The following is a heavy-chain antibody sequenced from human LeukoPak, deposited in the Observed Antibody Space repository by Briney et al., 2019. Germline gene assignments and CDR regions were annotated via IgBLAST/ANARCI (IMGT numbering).Heavy chain of an antibody. V-gene: IGHV4-39*01. CDR3: ARQPIVVVPAATCWFDP. Sequence: SETLSLTCTVSGGSISSSSYYWGWIRQPPGKGLEWIGSIYYSGSTYYNPSLKSRVTISVDTSKNQFSLKLSSVTAADTAVYYCARQPIVVVPAATCWFDPWGQGTLVTVSS. CDR2: IYYSGST. J-gene: IGHJ5*02. D-gene: IGHD2-2*01. CDR1: GGSISSSSYY.